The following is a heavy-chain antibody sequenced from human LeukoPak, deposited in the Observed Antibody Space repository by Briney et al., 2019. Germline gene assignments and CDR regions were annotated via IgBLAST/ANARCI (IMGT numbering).Heavy chain of an antibody. CDR2: INHSGST. D-gene: IGHD3-16*02. CDR1: GGSFSGYY. V-gene: IGHV4-34*01. Sequence: RSSETLSLTCAVYGGSFSGYYWSWIRQPPGKGLEWIGEINHSGSTNYNPSLKSRVTISVDTSKNQFSLKLSSVTAADTAVYYCARSPPRYYDYVWGSYRYDYWGQGTLATVSS. CDR3: ARSPPRYYDYVWGSYRYDY. J-gene: IGHJ4*02.